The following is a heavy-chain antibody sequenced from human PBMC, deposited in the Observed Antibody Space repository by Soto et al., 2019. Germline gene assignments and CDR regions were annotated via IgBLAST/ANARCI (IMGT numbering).Heavy chain of an antibody. J-gene: IGHJ4*02. CDR2: IYWDDVQ. CDR1: GFSPSSSGVG. Sequence: QITLKESGPTLVKPTQTLTLTCTISGFSPSSSGVGVGWIRQPPGKSLEWLALIYWDDVQRYSPSLDTRLTITKDNFRRQVVLTMTNTDPVDTATYYCAHRHCRDGTCYLFDYCGQGTLVTVSS. CDR3: AHRHCRDGTCYLFDY. D-gene: IGHD2-15*01. V-gene: IGHV2-5*02.